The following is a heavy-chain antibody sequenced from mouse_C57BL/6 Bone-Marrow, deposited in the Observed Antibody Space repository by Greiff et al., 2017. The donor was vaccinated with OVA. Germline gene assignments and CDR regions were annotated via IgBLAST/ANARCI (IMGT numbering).Heavy chain of an antibody. CDR3: ARGDYGSSYPYYFDY. V-gene: IGHV1-63*01. CDR1: GYTFTNYW. Sequence: VKLQESGAELVRPGTSVKMSCKASGYTFTNYWIGWAKQRPGHGLEWIGDIYPGGGYTNYNEKFKGKATLTADKSSSTAYMQFSSLTSEDSAIYYCARGDYGSSYPYYFDYWGQGTTLTVSS. J-gene: IGHJ2*01. D-gene: IGHD1-1*01. CDR2: IYPGGGYT.